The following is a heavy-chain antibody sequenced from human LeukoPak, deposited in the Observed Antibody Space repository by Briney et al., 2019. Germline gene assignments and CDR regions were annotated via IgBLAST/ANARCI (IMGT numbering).Heavy chain of an antibody. CDR3: ARRYCSGGNCYSPISWFDP. V-gene: IGHV4-61*01. Sequence: SETLSLTCTVSGGSVSSGNFYWSWIRQPPGKGLEWIGYIYYSGSTNYNPSLKSRVTISVDTFKNQFSLKLSSVTAADTAVYYCARRYCSGGNCYSPISWFDPWGQGTLVTVSS. J-gene: IGHJ5*02. CDR1: GGSVSSGNFY. CDR2: IYYSGST. D-gene: IGHD2-15*01.